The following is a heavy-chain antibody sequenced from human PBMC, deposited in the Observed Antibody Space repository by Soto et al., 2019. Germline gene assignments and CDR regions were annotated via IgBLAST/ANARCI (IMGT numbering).Heavy chain of an antibody. J-gene: IGHJ6*03. V-gene: IGHV4-34*01. CDR3: ASGDYDILTGYYYPKRRESMDV. D-gene: IGHD3-9*01. CDR1: GGSFSGYY. CDR2: INHNGST. Sequence: SETLSLTCAVYGGSFSGYYWSWIRQPPGKGLEWIGEINHNGSTNYNPSLKSRVTISVDTSKNQFSLKLSSVTAADTAVYYCASGDYDILTGYYYPKRRESMDVWGKGTTVTVSS.